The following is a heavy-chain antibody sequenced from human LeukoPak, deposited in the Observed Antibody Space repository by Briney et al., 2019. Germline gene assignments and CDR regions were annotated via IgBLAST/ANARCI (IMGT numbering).Heavy chain of an antibody. CDR2: ITYAGSNK. D-gene: IGHD2/OR15-2a*01. CDR1: GFTFRSDG. J-gene: IGHJ4*02. V-gene: IGHV3-33*03. Sequence: PGRCLRPSCAPSGFTFRSDGMHSARQAPGKWLGWVADITYAGSNKYYAVSVKGRFTISRDNSKNTLYLQMSSLSAEDTAVYYCAKDLDPHSNDGVDLLPDYWGQGTLVTVSS. CDR3: AKDLDPHSNDGVDLLPDY.